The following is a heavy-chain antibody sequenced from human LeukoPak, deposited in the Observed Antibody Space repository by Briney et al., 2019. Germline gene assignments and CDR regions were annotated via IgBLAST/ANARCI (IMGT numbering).Heavy chain of an antibody. CDR2: IYYSGYT. D-gene: IGHD3-16*01. Sequence: SETLSLTCTVSGGSISSSSYYWSWIRQPPGKGLEYIGYIYYSGYTNYNPSLKSRVTISVDTSKNQFSLKLSSVTAADTAVYYCARETSQKGAHYMDVWGKGTTVTISS. V-gene: IGHV4-61*01. CDR1: GGSISSSSYY. CDR3: ARETSQKGAHYMDV. J-gene: IGHJ6*03.